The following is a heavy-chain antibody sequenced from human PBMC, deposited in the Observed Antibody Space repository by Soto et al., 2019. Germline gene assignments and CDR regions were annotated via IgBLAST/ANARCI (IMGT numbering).Heavy chain of an antibody. CDR2: ISSDGSNK. CDR3: ARGEEEGAVYFDY. CDR1: GFTFRSYA. Sequence: QVQLVESGGGVVQPGRSLRLSCAASGFTFRSYAMHWVRQAPGKGLEWVAVISSDGSNKYYADSVKGRFTISRDNSKNTLYLQMNSLRAEDTAVYYCARGEEEGAVYFDYWGQGPLVTVAS. J-gene: IGHJ4*02. D-gene: IGHD1-26*01. V-gene: IGHV3-30-3*01.